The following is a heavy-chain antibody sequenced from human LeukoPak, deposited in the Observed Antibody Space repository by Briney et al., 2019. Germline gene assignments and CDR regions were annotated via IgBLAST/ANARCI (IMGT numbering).Heavy chain of an antibody. Sequence: GGSLRLSCAGSGFTFSSYAMQWVRQAPGKGLEWVALISDDGSNKYYADSVKGRITISRDNSKNTLYLQMNSLRAEDTAVYTCARDFCSGGSCYYFDYWGQGTLVTVSS. D-gene: IGHD2-15*01. CDR1: GFTFSSYA. V-gene: IGHV3-30-3*01. CDR3: ARDFCSGGSCYYFDY. J-gene: IGHJ4*02. CDR2: ISDDGSNK.